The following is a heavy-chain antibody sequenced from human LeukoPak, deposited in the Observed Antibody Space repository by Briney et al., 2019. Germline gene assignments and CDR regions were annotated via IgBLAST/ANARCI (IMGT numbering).Heavy chain of an antibody. J-gene: IGHJ4*02. CDR2: ISAGGENT. D-gene: IGHD6-19*01. Sequence: PGGSLRLSCAASGFTFSSYSMNWVRQAPGKGLEWVSAISAGGENTDYADSVKGRFTISRDNSKNTLYLQVNSLRAEDTAAYYCAKSEGFSSARRFDYWGQGTLVTVSS. CDR1: GFTFSSYS. CDR3: AKSEGFSSARRFDY. V-gene: IGHV3-23*01.